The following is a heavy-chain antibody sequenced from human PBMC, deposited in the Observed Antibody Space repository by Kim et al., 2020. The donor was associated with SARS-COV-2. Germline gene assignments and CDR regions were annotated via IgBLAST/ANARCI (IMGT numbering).Heavy chain of an antibody. V-gene: IGHV3-11*06. J-gene: IGHJ4*02. CDR1: GFTFSNSH. Sequence: GGSLRLSCAASGFTFSNSHLNWIRQTPGKGLEWVSYIGSGGNTDYADSVKGRFTISRDNPKNSLFLQMNSLRPEDTAVYYCATDINWVFNYWSQGNLVT. CDR2: IGSGGNT. CDR3: ATDINWVFNY. D-gene: IGHD1-1*01.